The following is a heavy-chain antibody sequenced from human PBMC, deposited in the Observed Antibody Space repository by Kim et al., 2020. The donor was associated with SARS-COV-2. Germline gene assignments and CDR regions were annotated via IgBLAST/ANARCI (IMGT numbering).Heavy chain of an antibody. CDR2: IKQDGSEK. Sequence: GGSLRLSCAASGFTFSSYWMSWVRQAPGKGLEWVANIKQDGSEKYYVDSVKGRFTISRDNAKNSLYLQMNSLRAEDTAVYYCARDWGQAQQVGNAYYYYGMEVWGQGTTVTVSS. V-gene: IGHV3-7*03. CDR3: ARDWGQAQQVGNAYYYYGMEV. J-gene: IGHJ6*02. CDR1: GFTFSSYW. D-gene: IGHD6-13*01.